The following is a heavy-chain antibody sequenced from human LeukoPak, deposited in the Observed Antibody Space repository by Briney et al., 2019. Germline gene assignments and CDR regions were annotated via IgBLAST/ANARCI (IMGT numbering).Heavy chain of an antibody. CDR1: GGSISSGGYY. D-gene: IGHD3-10*01. Sequence: SETLYLTCTVSGGSISSGGYYWSWIRQHPGKGLEWIGYIYYSGSTYYNPSLKSRVTISVDTSKNQFSLKLSSVTAADTAVYYCARTPFYYGSGSTPGGWFDPWGQGTLVTVSS. V-gene: IGHV4-31*03. CDR2: IYYSGST. J-gene: IGHJ5*02. CDR3: ARTPFYYGSGSTPGGWFDP.